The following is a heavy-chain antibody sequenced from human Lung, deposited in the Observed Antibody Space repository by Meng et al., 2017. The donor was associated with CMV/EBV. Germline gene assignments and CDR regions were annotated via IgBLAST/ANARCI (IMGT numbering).Heavy chain of an antibody. CDR1: GYTFTNHG. J-gene: IGHJ4*02. Sequence: QLQLVQSGAEWKKPGASVRVSCKASGYTFTNHGISWIRQAPGQGLEWMGWISCYNGDTNYAQKLQGRVTMTTDTSTNTAYMDLRGLRSDDTAVYYCARDPSNTSGRYAYFDYWGQGTLVTVSS. V-gene: IGHV1-18*01. CDR3: ARDPSNTSGRYAYFDY. CDR2: ISCYNGDT. D-gene: IGHD6-19*01.